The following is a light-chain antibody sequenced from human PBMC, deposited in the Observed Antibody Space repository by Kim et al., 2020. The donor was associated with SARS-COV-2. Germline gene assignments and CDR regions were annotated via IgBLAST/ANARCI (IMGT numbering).Light chain of an antibody. CDR3: QQYLTYPLT. CDR2: KAS. CDR1: QNITDY. V-gene: IGKV1-5*03. J-gene: IGKJ2*01. Sequence: SASVGDRVTITGRASQNITDYLAWYQQKPGKAPKFLIYKASNLQSGVPIRFSGSGSGTEFSLTISSLQPDDFAVYYCQQYLTYPLTFAQGTKLEI.